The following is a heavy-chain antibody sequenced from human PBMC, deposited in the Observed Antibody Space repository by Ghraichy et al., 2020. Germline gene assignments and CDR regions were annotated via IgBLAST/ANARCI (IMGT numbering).Heavy chain of an antibody. CDR1: GFTFSSYA. CDR3: ARGVGARTPYFDY. CDR2: ISSNGGST. Sequence: LSLTCAASGFTFSSYAMHWVRQAPGKGLEYVSAISSNGGSTYYADSVKGRFTISRDNSKNTLYLQMGSLRAEDMAVYYCARGVGARTPYFDYWGQGTLVTVSS. V-gene: IGHV3-64*02. J-gene: IGHJ4*02. D-gene: IGHD1-26*01.